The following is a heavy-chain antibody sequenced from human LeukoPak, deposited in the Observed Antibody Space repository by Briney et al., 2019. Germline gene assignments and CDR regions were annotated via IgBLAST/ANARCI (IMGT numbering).Heavy chain of an antibody. CDR2: INLSGGST. CDR3: ARGYGLFPFDY. J-gene: IGHJ4*02. D-gene: IGHD5-18*01. Sequence: ASVKVSCKASGYTFTSYYMHWVRQAPGQGLEWMGIINLSGGSTSYAQKFQGRVTMTRDMSTSTAYMELRSLRSDDTAVYYCARGYGLFPFDYWGQGTLVTVSS. CDR1: GYTFTSYY. V-gene: IGHV1-46*01.